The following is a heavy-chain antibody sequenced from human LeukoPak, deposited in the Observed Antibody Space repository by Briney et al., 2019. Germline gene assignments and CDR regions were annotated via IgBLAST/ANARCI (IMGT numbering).Heavy chain of an antibody. J-gene: IGHJ4*02. CDR1: GFTFSDYY. CDR3: ARVSGDIVVVVAAIFDY. CDR2: ISSSSSYT. D-gene: IGHD2-15*01. Sequence: PGGSLRLSCAASGFTFSDYYMSWIRQAPGKVLEWVSYISSSSSYTNYADSVKGRFTISRDNAKNSLYLQMNSLRAEDTAVYYCARVSGDIVVVVAAIFDYWGQGTLVTVSS. V-gene: IGHV3-11*06.